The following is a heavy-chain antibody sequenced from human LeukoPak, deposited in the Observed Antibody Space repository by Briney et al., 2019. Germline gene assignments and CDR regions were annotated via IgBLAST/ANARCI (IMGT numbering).Heavy chain of an antibody. CDR3: ARVHPRIEGFDY. CDR2: INPNSGGT. D-gene: IGHD1-14*01. V-gene: IGHV1-2*02. J-gene: IGHJ4*02. CDR1: GYTFTGYY. Sequence: GASVKVSCKASGYTFTGYYMHWVRQAPGQGLEWMGWINPNSGGTNYAQKLQGRVTMTRDTSISTAYMELSRQRSDDTAVYYCARVHPRIEGFDYCGQGTLVTVSS.